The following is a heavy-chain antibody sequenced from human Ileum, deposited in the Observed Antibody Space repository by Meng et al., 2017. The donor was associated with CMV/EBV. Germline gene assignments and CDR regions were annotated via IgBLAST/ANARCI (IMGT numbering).Heavy chain of an antibody. J-gene: IGHJ4*02. Sequence: SETLSLTCTVSGGSIRRSPDYWGWVRQPPGRGLEWIGNIDYAGTTSYHSSLASRVTMSVDTSRNQFSLNLRSVTAADTAVYYCRSTSGILVVPAAILDQWGQGTLVTVSS. CDR1: GGSIRRSPDY. CDR3: RSTSGILVVPAAILDQ. D-gene: IGHD2-2*02. V-gene: IGHV4-39*07. CDR2: IDYAGTT.